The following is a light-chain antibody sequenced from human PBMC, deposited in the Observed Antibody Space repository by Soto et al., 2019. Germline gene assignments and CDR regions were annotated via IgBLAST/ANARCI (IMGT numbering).Light chain of an antibody. CDR1: QTISSW. CDR2: DAS. V-gene: IGKV1-5*01. Sequence: DIQMTQSPSTLSGSVGDRVTITCRASQTISSWLAWYQQKPEKAPKSLIYDASTLQSGVASRFSGSGSGTEFTLIISGLQPDDSATYYCQQYTNTNNPWMFGQGTKVDIK. CDR3: QQYTNTNNPWM. J-gene: IGKJ1*01.